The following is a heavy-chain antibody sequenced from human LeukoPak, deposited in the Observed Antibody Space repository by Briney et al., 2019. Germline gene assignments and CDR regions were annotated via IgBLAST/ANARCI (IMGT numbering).Heavy chain of an antibody. CDR2: IRYDGSNK. Sequence: PGGSLRLSCAASGFTFSSYGMHWVRQAPGKGLEWVAFIRYDGSNKYYADSVKGRFTIFRDNSKNTLYLQMNSLRAEDTAVYYCAKEGTSRNAFDIWGQGTMVTVSS. CDR3: AKEGTSRNAFDI. V-gene: IGHV3-30*02. D-gene: IGHD2-2*01. J-gene: IGHJ3*02. CDR1: GFTFSSYG.